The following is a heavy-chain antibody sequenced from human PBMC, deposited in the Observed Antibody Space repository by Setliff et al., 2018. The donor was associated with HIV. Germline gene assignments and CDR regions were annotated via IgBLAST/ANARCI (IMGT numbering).Heavy chain of an antibody. Sequence: SETLSLTCSVSGHSISGYYWSWIRQPAGRGLEWIGRIHTSGNTNYNPSLRGRVTMSVDMSKNQFYLKLTSVSAADTAVYYCARDRIEFVAEDPHDVFDIWGRGTLVTVSS. CDR3: ARDRIEFVAEDPHDVFDI. J-gene: IGHJ3*02. CDR2: IHTSGNT. V-gene: IGHV4-4*07. CDR1: GHSISGYY. D-gene: IGHD5-12*01.